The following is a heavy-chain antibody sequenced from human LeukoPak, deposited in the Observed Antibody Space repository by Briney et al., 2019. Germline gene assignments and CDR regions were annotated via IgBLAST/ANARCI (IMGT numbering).Heavy chain of an antibody. CDR1: GHRFTSNW. CDR2: IYPADSGT. Sequence: GESLKISCKGSGHRFTSNWIGWVRHMPGKGLEWMGIIYPADSGTRYSPSFQGQVTISADKSISTAYLQWSSLKASDTAMYYCARLDGNTMIDWGQGTLVTVSS. J-gene: IGHJ4*02. CDR3: ARLDGNTMID. D-gene: IGHD3-22*01. V-gene: IGHV5-51*01.